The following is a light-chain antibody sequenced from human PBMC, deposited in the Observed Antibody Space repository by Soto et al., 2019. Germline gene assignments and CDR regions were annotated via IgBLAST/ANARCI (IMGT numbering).Light chain of an antibody. CDR2: EVS. Sequence: QSVLTQPASVSGSPGPSITISCTGTSSDVGGYNYVSWFQQHPGNAPKLKIYEVSNRPSGVSNRFSGSKSGYTASLTISELQAEDEADYYCTSFTSSSTWVFGGGTKVTVL. V-gene: IGLV2-14*03. CDR1: SSDVGGYNY. CDR3: TSFTSSSTWV. J-gene: IGLJ3*02.